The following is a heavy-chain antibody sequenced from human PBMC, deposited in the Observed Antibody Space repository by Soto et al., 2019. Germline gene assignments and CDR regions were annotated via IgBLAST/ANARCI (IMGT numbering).Heavy chain of an antibody. Sequence: QVQLQESGPGLVKPSQTLSLTCTVSGGSISSGGYYWSWIRQHPGKGLEWIGYIYYSGSTYYNPSLTGRVTISVDTSKNQFSRTLSSVTAADPAVCSCARVRRQSGDPDYGGQGTLVTVSS. CDR3: ARVRRQSGDPDY. CDR1: GGSISSGGYY. V-gene: IGHV4-31*03. D-gene: IGHD4-17*01. J-gene: IGHJ4*02. CDR2: IYYSGST.